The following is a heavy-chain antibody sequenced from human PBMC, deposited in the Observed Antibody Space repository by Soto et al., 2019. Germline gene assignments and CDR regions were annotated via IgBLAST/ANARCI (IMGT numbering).Heavy chain of an antibody. CDR2: ISYDGSNK. V-gene: IGHV3-30*03. Sequence: GGSLRLSCAASGFTFSSYGMHWVRQAPGKGLEWVAVISYDGSNKYYADSVKGRFTISRDNSKNTLYLQMNSLRGEDTATYYCAADSRILEDHWGQGTLVTVSS. CDR3: AADSRILEDH. J-gene: IGHJ1*01. CDR1: GFTFSSYG.